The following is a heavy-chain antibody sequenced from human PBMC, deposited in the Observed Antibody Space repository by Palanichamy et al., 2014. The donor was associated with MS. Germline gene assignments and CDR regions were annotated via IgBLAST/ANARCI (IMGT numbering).Heavy chain of an antibody. CDR1: GFTFSSYA. V-gene: IGHV3-23*01. CDR3: AKVEDYYDSKWGFDY. D-gene: IGHD3-22*01. J-gene: IGHJ4*02. CDR2: ISGSGGST. Sequence: EVQLLESGGGLVQPGGSLRLSCAASGFTFSSYAMSWVRQAPGKGLEWVSAISGSGGSTYYADSVKGRFTISRDNSKNTLYLQMNSLRAEDMAVYYCAKVEDYYDSKWGFDYWGQGTLVTVSS.